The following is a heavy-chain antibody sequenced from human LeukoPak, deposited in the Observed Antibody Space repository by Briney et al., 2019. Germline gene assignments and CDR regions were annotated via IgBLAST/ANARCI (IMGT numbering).Heavy chain of an antibody. V-gene: IGHV5-51*01. CDR3: ARVSDFSSGYYTIYYYHYMDV. J-gene: IGHJ6*03. Sequence: GESLKISCKGSGYSFSTHWIGWVRQMPGKGLEWMGIIYPDDSDTRYSPSFRGHITISADKSINTAYLHWSSLKASDTAMYYCARVSDFSSGYYTIYYYHYMDVWGKGTTVTVSS. CDR2: IYPDDSDT. CDR1: GYSFSTHW. D-gene: IGHD3-3*01.